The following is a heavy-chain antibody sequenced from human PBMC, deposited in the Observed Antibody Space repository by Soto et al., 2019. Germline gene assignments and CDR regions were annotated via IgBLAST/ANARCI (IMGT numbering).Heavy chain of an antibody. V-gene: IGHV4-59*08. CDR2: IYSSGST. CDR3: ARLFYDSSGFDS. J-gene: IGHJ4*01. CDR1: GGSISSYY. D-gene: IGHD3-22*01. Sequence: SETLSLTCTVSGGSISSYYWSWIRQLPGKGLEWIGYIYSSGSTNYNPSLKSRVTMSVDTSKNQLSLKLSSVTAADTAVYYCARLFYDSSGFDSWGPGTLVTVSS.